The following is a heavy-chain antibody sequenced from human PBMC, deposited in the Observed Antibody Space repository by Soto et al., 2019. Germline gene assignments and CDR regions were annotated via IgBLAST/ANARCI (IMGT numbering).Heavy chain of an antibody. V-gene: IGHV1-3*01. Sequence: ASVKVSCKASGYTFTSYAMHWVRQAPGQRLEWMGWINAGNGNTKYSQKFQGRVTITRDTSASTAYMELSSLRSEDTAVYYCARGPTRVTVTTEGIDYWGQGTLVTVSS. CDR3: ARGPTRVTVTTEGIDY. J-gene: IGHJ4*02. D-gene: IGHD4-17*01. CDR2: INAGNGNT. CDR1: GYTFTSYA.